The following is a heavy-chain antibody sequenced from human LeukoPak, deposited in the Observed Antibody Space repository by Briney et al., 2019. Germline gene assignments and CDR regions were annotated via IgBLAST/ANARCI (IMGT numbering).Heavy chain of an antibody. CDR3: ARDRYCTNGVCYSYYGSGSYYRNDY. CDR1: GYTFTSYS. D-gene: IGHD3-10*01. Sequence: ASVKVSCKASGYTFTSYSSSWVRQAPGQGLEWMGWISAYNGNTNYAQKLQGRVTMTTDTSTSTAYMELRSLRSDNTAVYYCARDRYCTNGVCYSYYGSGSYYRNDYWGQGTLVTVSS. J-gene: IGHJ4*02. CDR2: ISAYNGNT. V-gene: IGHV1-18*01.